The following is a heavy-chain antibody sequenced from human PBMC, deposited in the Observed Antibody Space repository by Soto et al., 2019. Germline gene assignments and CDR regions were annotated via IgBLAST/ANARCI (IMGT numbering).Heavy chain of an antibody. CDR1: GYTLTELS. CDR2: FDPEDGET. Sequence: ASVKVSCKVSGYTLTELSMHWVRQAPGKGPEWMGGFDPEDGETIYAQKFQGRVTMTEDTSTDTAYMELSSLRSEDTAVYYCAKVSSGPTMKGYWGQGTLVTVSS. J-gene: IGHJ4*02. V-gene: IGHV1-24*01. D-gene: IGHD3-22*01. CDR3: AKVSSGPTMKGY.